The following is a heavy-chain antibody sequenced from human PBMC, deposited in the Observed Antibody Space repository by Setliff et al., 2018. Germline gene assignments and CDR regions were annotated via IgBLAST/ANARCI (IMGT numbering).Heavy chain of an antibody. CDR2: INPGGLTS. CDR3: ARAGLAAAGRKGVFDH. J-gene: IGHJ4*02. Sequence: GVSVKVSCKTSGYSFTSHYMHWVRQAPGQGLEWMGIINPGGLTSSSTQKFEGRVTMTRDTSTSTVYMELNSLTSDDTAVYYCARAGLAAAGRKGVFDHWGQGTLVTVSS. V-gene: IGHV1-46*01. CDR1: GYSFTSHY. D-gene: IGHD6-25*01.